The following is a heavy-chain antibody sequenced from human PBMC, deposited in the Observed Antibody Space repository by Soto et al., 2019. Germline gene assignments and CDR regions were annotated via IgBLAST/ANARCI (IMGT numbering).Heavy chain of an antibody. V-gene: IGHV1-46*01. CDR1: GYTFTSYY. CDR2: INPSGGST. D-gene: IGHD5-18*01. J-gene: IGHJ4*02. CDR3: ARIGDFGVTIQLWSDAYFDY. Sequence: ASVKVSCKASGYTFTSYYMHWVRQAPGQGLEWMGIINPSGGSTSYAQKFQGRVTMTRDTSTSTVYMEPSSLRSEDTAVYYCARIGDFGVTIQLWSDAYFDYWGQGTLVTVSS.